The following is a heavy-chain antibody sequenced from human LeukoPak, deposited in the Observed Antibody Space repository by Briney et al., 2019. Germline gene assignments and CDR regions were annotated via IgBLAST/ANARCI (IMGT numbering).Heavy chain of an antibody. Sequence: SVKVSCKASGTTFSRSAISWVRQAPGQGLEWMGGVIPILGTTNYAQKFRDRVSITTDESTSTVYMEATSLRSVDTAVNYCARDDGSATMGFDSWGQGTLVSVSS. V-gene: IGHV1-69*05. CDR2: VIPILGTT. CDR3: ARDDGSATMGFDS. J-gene: IGHJ4*02. D-gene: IGHD1-26*01. CDR1: GTTFSRSA.